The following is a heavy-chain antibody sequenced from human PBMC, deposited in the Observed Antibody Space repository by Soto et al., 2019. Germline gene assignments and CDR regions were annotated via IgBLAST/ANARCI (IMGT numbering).Heavy chain of an antibody. CDR1: GFTFSSSS. V-gene: IGHV3-23*01. J-gene: IGHJ4*02. CDR3: AREDSFAAVTREPHFDY. CDR2: ISDSGGNT. D-gene: IGHD4-17*01. Sequence: EVLLLESGGGLVQPGGSLRLSCAASGFTFSSSSMSWVRQAPGKGLEWVSAISDSGGNTYYTDSVKGRFTISRDNSKDTLYLQMNSLRAEDTAVYYCAREDSFAAVTREPHFDYWGQGTLVTVSS.